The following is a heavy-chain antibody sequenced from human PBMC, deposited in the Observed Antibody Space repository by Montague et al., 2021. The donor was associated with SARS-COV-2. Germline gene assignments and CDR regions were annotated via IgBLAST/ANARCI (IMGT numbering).Heavy chain of an antibody. Sequence: SETLSLTCTVSGGSISSSSYYWGWIRQPPGKGLEWIGSIYYSGSTYYNPSLKSRVTISVDTSKNQFSLKLSSVTVADTAVYYCASQVPDFWSGIDYWGQGTLVTVSS. CDR1: GGSISSSSYY. V-gene: IGHV4-39*07. CDR3: ASQVPDFWSGIDY. D-gene: IGHD3-3*01. J-gene: IGHJ4*02. CDR2: IYYSGST.